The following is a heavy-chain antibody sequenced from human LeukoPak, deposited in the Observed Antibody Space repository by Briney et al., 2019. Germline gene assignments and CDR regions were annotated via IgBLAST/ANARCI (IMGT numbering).Heavy chain of an antibody. J-gene: IGHJ3*02. D-gene: IGHD3-22*01. CDR2: IYSGGST. CDR3: ARVENYYDSSGSVTPERAFDI. Sequence: PGGSLRLSCAASGFTVSSNYMSWVRQAPGKGLERVSVIYSGGSTYYADSVKGRFTISRDNSKNTLYLQMNSLRAEDTAVYYCARVENYYDSSGSVTPERAFDIWGQGTMVTVSS. V-gene: IGHV3-53*01. CDR1: GFTVSSNY.